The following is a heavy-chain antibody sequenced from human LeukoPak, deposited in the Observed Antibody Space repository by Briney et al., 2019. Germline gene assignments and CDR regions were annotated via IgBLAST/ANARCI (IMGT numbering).Heavy chain of an antibody. CDR3: AKAPLIAAPTHFDY. CDR2: ISYDGSNK. D-gene: IGHD6-13*01. Sequence: GGSLRLSCAASGFTFSSYAMHWVRQAPGKGLEWVAVISYDGSNKYYADSMKGRFTISRDNSKNTLYLQMNSLRAEDTAVYYCAKAPLIAAPTHFDYWGQGTLVTVSS. CDR1: GFTFSSYA. V-gene: IGHV3-30*04. J-gene: IGHJ4*02.